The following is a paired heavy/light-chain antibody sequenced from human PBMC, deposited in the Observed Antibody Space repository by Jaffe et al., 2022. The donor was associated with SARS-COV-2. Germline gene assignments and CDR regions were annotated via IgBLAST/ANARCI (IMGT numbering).Heavy chain of an antibody. V-gene: IGHV3-9*01. CDR3: TRDSNYDILTGPMDV. CDR1: GFTFDDYA. J-gene: IGHJ6*03. CDR2: ISWNSGYI. Sequence: EVQLVESGGGLVQPGRSLRLSCAASGFTFDDYALHWVRQGPGKGLEWVSGISWNSGYIAYADSVKGRFTISRDNAKNSLYLQMSSLRAEDTALYYCTRDSNYDILTGPMDVWGKGTTVIVSS. D-gene: IGHD3-9*01.
Light chain of an antibody. J-gene: IGKJ5*01. CDR1: QTISSSY. CDR3: QQYGSSPPIT. Sequence: EIVLTQSPGTLSLSPGERATLSCRASQTISSSYLAWYQQKPAQAPRLLIYGASSRATGIPDRFSGSGSGTDFTLTISRLEPEDFAVYYCQQYGSSPPITFGQGTRLEIK. CDR2: GAS. V-gene: IGKV3-20*01.